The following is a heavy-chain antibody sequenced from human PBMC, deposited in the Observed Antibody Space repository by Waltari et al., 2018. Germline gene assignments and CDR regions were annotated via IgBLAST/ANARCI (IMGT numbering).Heavy chain of an antibody. CDR2: IYYTGST. Sequence: QVQLQESGPGLVQPSETLPLTCPISGCPITNYHWSWFRQPPGKGLEWIAYIYYTGSTNYNPSLRGRVTMSLDTSKNQFSLNLSAVTAADTAFYCCARGEMANWVYFDYWGQGTLVTVSS. CDR1: GCPITNYH. D-gene: IGHD1-1*01. V-gene: IGHV4-59*08. CDR3: ARGEMANWVYFDY. J-gene: IGHJ4*02.